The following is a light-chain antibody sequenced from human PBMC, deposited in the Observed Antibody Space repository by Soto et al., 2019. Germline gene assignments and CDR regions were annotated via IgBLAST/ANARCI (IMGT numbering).Light chain of an antibody. CDR1: QSVGNN. CDR3: QQCYNWPQWT. CDR2: GAS. Sequence: IVLKKSPATLSLSQGERATLSCGASQSVGNNLAWYRQKSGEAPRLLIYGASTRATGIPARFSGSGSGTDFTLTISSLEHEDFAVYYCQQCYNWPQWTFGQGTKV. V-gene: IGKV3-15*01. J-gene: IGKJ1*01.